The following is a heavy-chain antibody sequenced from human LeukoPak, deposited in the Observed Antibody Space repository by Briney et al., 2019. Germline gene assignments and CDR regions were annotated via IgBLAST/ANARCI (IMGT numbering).Heavy chain of an antibody. V-gene: IGHV1-3*01. J-gene: IGHJ4*02. Sequence: ASVKVSCKASGYTFTSYAMHWVRQAPGQRLEWMGWINAGNGNAKYSQKFQGRVTITRDTSASTAYMELSSLRSEDTAVYYCARDIRESEFDYWGQGTLVTVSS. CDR2: INAGNGNA. CDR3: ARDIRESEFDY. CDR1: GYTFTSYA.